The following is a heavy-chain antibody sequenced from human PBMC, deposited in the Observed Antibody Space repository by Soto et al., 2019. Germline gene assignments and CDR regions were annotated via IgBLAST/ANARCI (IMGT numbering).Heavy chain of an antibody. CDR1: GVTFSSYS. Sequence: GGSLRLSCAASGVTFSSYSMNWGRQAPGKGLEWVSSISSSSSYIYYADSVKRRFTISRDNAKNSLYLQMTSLRAADTAVYYCARHPSAMVRGVIITPWFDPWGQGTLVTVSS. V-gene: IGHV3-21*01. CDR2: ISSSSSYI. D-gene: IGHD3-10*01. J-gene: IGHJ5*02. CDR3: ARHPSAMVRGVIITPWFDP.